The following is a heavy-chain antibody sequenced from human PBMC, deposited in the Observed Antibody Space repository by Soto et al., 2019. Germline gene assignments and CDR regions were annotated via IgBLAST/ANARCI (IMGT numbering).Heavy chain of an antibody. Sequence: EVQLVESGGGLVQPGGSLRLSCEASGFTFSSYWMHWVRQGPGKELVWVSRISSDGSRTNYADSVKGRFTISRDSAKNMLYLHMNSLRATDTAVSYCARCLYYYDSISSFYVDAFDIWCHGTMVTVSS. CDR1: GFTFSSYW. CDR2: ISSDGSRT. J-gene: IGHJ3*02. V-gene: IGHV3-74*01. CDR3: ARCLYYYDSISSFYVDAFDI. D-gene: IGHD3-22*01.